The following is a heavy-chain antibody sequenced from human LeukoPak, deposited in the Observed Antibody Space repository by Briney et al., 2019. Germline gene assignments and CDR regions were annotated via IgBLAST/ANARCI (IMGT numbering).Heavy chain of an antibody. D-gene: IGHD3-22*01. V-gene: IGHV3-21*01. CDR3: ARDRYDSSDDYYYYYIGV. J-gene: IGHJ6*03. CDR1: GFTFSSYS. Sequence: GGSLRLSCAASGFTFSSYSMNWVRQAPGKGLEWVSSICSSSSYIYYADSVKGRFTISRDNAKNSLYLQMNSLRAEDTAVYYCARDRYDSSDDYYYYYIGVWGKGTTVTVSS. CDR2: ICSSSSYI.